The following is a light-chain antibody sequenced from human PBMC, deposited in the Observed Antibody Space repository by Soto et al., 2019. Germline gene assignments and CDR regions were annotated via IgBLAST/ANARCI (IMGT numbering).Light chain of an antibody. CDR1: QDIKRW. CDR3: EQVNSFPIT. Sequence: DIQMTQSPSSVSASVGDRVTITCRASQDIKRWLAWYQQKPGKALELLIYDASSLQSGVPSRFSGSGSGTDFTLTISSLQPEDFATYYCEQVNSFPITFGQGTRLEIK. CDR2: DAS. J-gene: IGKJ5*01. V-gene: IGKV1-12*01.